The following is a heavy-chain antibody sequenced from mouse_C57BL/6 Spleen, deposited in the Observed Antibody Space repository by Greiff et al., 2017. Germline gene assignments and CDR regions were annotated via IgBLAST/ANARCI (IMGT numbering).Heavy chain of an antibody. Sequence: EVQRVESGGDLVKPGGSLKLSCAASGFTFSSYGMSWVRQTPDKRLEWVATISSGGSYTYYPDSVKGRFTISRDNAKNTLYLQMSSLKSEDTAMYYCARLPPNYYGSSYWYFDVWGTGTTVTVSS. CDR1: GFTFSSYG. V-gene: IGHV5-6*01. J-gene: IGHJ1*03. CDR3: ARLPPNYYGSSYWYFDV. D-gene: IGHD1-1*01. CDR2: ISSGGSYT.